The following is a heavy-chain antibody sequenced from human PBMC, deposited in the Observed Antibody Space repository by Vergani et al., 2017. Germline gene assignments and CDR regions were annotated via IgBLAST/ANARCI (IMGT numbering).Heavy chain of an antibody. Sequence: EVQLLQSEGAVVQPGGSLRLSCVASGFTFRSHAMSWVRQGHGQGLEWVSSIKNTGDSTHYAGSVKGRFTISRDNSKNTLYLQMNSLRVEDTAVYYCARWGNEKRLDSWGQGTLVTVSS. CDR3: ARWGNEKRLDS. CDR2: IKNTGDST. D-gene: IGHD1-1*01. CDR1: GFTFRSHA. J-gene: IGHJ5*01. V-gene: IGHV3-23*01.